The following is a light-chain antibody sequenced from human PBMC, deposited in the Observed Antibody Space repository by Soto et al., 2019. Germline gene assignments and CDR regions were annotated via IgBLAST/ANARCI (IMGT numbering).Light chain of an antibody. CDR3: QQYDTYPRT. V-gene: IGKV2-29*03. CDR1: QSLLHSDGKTY. CDR2: DAS. J-gene: IGKJ1*01. Sequence: DVVVTQPTLSLSVTPGQPASISCKSSQSLLHSDGKTYLFWYQQKPGKAPKLLIFDASSLERGVPSRFSGSGSGTEFTLTISSLQPDDFATYYCQQYDTYPRTSGQRTKVDIK.